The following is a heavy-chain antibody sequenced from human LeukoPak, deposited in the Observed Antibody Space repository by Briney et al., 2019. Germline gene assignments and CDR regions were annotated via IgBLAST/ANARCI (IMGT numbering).Heavy chain of an antibody. J-gene: IGHJ4*02. CDR2: IWYDGSNK. V-gene: IGHV3-33*01. D-gene: IGHD3-10*01. Sequence: GGSLRLSCAASGFTFSSYGMHWVRQAPGKGLEWVAVIWYDGSNKYYADSVKGRFTISRDNSKNTPYLQMNSLRAEDTAVYYCAREWVGEQWPNRDYWGQGTLVTVSS. CDR3: AREWVGEQWPNRDY. CDR1: GFTFSSYG.